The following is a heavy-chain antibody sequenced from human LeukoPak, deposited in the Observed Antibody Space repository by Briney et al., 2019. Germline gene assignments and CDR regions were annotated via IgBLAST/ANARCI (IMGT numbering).Heavy chain of an antibody. V-gene: IGHV4-59*06. Sequence: PSEALSLTCTVSGVRMSNYYWSWIRQHPGKGLEWIGYIYYSGSTYYNPSLKSRVTISVDTSKNQFSLKLSSVTAADTAVYYCASTKINYDSSGYRYWYFDLWGRGTLVTVSS. D-gene: IGHD3-22*01. CDR1: GVRMSNYY. CDR2: IYYSGST. J-gene: IGHJ2*01. CDR3: ASTKINYDSSGYRYWYFDL.